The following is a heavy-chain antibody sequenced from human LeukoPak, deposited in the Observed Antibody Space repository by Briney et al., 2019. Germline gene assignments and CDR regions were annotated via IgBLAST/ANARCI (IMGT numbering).Heavy chain of an antibody. Sequence: SETLSLTCTASGGSISSSSYYWGWIRQPPGKGLEWIGSIYYSGSTYYNPSLKSRVTISVDTSKNQFSLKLSSVTAADTAVYYCARRITMIGGDNWFDPWGQGTLVTVSS. CDR3: ARRITMIGGDNWFDP. J-gene: IGHJ5*02. CDR2: IYYSGST. CDR1: GGSISSSSYY. D-gene: IGHD3-22*01. V-gene: IGHV4-39*01.